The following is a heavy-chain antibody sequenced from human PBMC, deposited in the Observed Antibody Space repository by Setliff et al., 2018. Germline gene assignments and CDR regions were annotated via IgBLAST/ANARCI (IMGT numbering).Heavy chain of an antibody. J-gene: IGHJ4*02. CDR2: INSDGSST. V-gene: IGHV3-74*01. CDR1: GFTFSSYW. CDR3: ARTTGYRLEGDFDY. D-gene: IGHD3-16*01. Sequence: PGGSLRLSCAASGFTFSSYWMHWVRQAPGKGLVWVSRINSDGSSTSYADSVKGRFTISSDNAKNSLYLQMTSLRAEDTAIYYCARTTGYRLEGDFDYWGQGTLVTVSS.